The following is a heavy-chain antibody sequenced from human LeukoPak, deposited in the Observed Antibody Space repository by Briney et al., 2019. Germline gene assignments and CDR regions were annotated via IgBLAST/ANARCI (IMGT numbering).Heavy chain of an antibody. CDR2: INHSGST. Sequence: IPSETLSLTCAVYGGSFSGYYWSWIRQPPGKGLEWIGEINHSGSTNYNPSLKSRVTISVDTSKNQFSLKLSSVTAADTAVNYCARAKILLSNYYYYMDVWGKGTTVTASS. CDR3: ARAKILLSNYYYYMDV. V-gene: IGHV4-34*01. D-gene: IGHD2/OR15-2a*01. CDR1: GGSFSGYY. J-gene: IGHJ6*03.